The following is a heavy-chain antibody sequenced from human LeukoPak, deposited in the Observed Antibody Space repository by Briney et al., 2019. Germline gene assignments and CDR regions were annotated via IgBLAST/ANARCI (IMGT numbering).Heavy chain of an antibody. CDR1: GFTFSNYD. D-gene: IGHD4-17*01. CDR2: IGKAGDT. Sequence: GGSLRLSCAASGFTFSNYDMHWVRQGTGKGLEWVSGIGKAGDTNYVASVKGRFTISRENARSSLYLQMSGLRVEDTAVYYCARGTAVTRGYYYYGMDVWGQGTTVTVSS. CDR3: ARGTAVTRGYYYYGMDV. J-gene: IGHJ6*02. V-gene: IGHV3-13*01.